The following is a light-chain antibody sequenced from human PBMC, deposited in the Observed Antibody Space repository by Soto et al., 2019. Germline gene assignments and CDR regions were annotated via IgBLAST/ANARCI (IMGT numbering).Light chain of an antibody. V-gene: IGLV1-40*01. CDR2: DNS. J-gene: IGLJ2*01. Sequence: QSVLTQPPSVSGAPGQRVTISCTGSNSNIGANYDVYWYQQLPGTAPKLLISDNSDRPSEVPDRFSGSKSGTSASLAITGLQAEDEADYYCQSYDSSLGVVVFGGGNKVTVL. CDR3: QSYDSSLGVVV. CDR1: NSNIGANYD.